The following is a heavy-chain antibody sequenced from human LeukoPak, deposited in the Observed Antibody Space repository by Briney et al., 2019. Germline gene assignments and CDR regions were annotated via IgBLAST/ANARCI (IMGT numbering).Heavy chain of an antibody. Sequence: GASVKVSCKASGGTFSSYAISWVRQAPGQGLEWMGGIIPIFGTANYAQKFQGRVTITADKSTSTAYMELSSLRSEDTAVYYCACVPLEWLHTDYWGQGTLVTVSS. CDR1: GGTFSSYA. CDR2: IIPIFGTA. J-gene: IGHJ4*02. D-gene: IGHD3-3*01. CDR3: ACVPLEWLHTDY. V-gene: IGHV1-69*06.